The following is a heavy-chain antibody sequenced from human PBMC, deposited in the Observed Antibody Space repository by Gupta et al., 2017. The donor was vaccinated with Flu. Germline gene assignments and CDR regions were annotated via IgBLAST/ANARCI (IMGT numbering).Heavy chain of an antibody. CDR1: GGSISSSSYY. Sequence: QLQLQESGPGLVKPSETLSLTCTVSGGSISSSSYYSGWIRQPPGKGLEWIGSIYYSGSTYYNPSLKSRVTISVDTSKNQFSLKLSAVTAADTAVYYCARQPSTPYPGIGTMVPYYFDYWGQGTLVTVSS. V-gene: IGHV4-39*01. CDR2: IYYSGST. D-gene: IGHD4/OR15-4a*01. CDR3: ARQPSTPYPGIGTMVPYYFDY. J-gene: IGHJ4*02.